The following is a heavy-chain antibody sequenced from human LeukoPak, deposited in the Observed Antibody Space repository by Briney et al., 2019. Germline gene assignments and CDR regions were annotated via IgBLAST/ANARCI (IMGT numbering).Heavy chain of an antibody. J-gene: IGHJ5*02. V-gene: IGHV1-69*05. D-gene: IGHD4-17*01. CDR3: ARSPTGGYGDYL. Sequence: ASVKVSCKASGGTFSSYAISWVRQAPGQGLEWMGRIIPIFGTANYAQKFQGRVTITTDESTSTAYMELSSLRSEDTAVYYCARSPTGGYGDYLWGQGTLVTVSS. CDR2: IIPIFGTA. CDR1: GGTFSSYA.